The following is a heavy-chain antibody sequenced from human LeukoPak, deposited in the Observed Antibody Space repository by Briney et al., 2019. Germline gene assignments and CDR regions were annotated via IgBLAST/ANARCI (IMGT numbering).Heavy chain of an antibody. J-gene: IGHJ1*01. Sequence: PGGSLRLSCAASGFSFRDFGMHWVRQAPGKGLEWVAVISYDGSNKYYADSVKGRFTISRDNSKNTLYLQMNSLRAEDTAVYYCARDQGEYYYDSSGYLNWGQGTPVTVSS. CDR1: GFSFRDFG. D-gene: IGHD3-22*01. V-gene: IGHV3-30*19. CDR3: ARDQGEYYYDSSGYLN. CDR2: ISYDGSNK.